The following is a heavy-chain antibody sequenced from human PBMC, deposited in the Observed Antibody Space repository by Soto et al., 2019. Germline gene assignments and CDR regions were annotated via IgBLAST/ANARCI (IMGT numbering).Heavy chain of an antibody. CDR1: GDSIRTLYY. V-gene: IGHV4-59*01. Sequence: SETLSLTCTVSGDSIRTLYYWSWIRQTPGKGLEWIGHIHHSGGTSYNPSLKSLVAISVDTSKNQFSLKVDSVTAADTAVYYCARAPRGNYGYPSYFDYWGQGTLVTVSS. CDR3: ARAPRGNYGYPSYFDY. J-gene: IGHJ4*02. D-gene: IGHD3-10*01. CDR2: IHHSGGT.